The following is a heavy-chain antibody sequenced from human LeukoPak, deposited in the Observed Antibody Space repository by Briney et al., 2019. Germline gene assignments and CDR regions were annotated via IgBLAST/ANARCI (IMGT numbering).Heavy chain of an antibody. V-gene: IGHV7-4-1*02. Sequence: ASVKVSCKASGYTFTSYAMNWVRQAPGQGLEWMGWINTNTGNPTYAQGFTGRFVFSLDTSVSTAYLQISSLKAEDTAVYYCARGVYSSGWVYFDYWGQGTLVTVSS. CDR3: ARGVYSSGWVYFDY. CDR2: INTNTGNP. CDR1: GYTFTSYA. D-gene: IGHD6-25*01. J-gene: IGHJ4*02.